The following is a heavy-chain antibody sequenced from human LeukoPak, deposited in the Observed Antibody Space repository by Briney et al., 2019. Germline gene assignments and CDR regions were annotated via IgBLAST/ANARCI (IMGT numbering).Heavy chain of an antibody. V-gene: IGHV4-59*01. D-gene: IGHD6-13*01. J-gene: IGHJ4*02. CDR1: GGSISSYY. Sequence: TSETLSLTCTVSGGSISSYYWSWIRQPPGKGLEWIGYIYYSGTTNYNPSLKSRVTISVDTSKNQFSLKLSSVTAADTAVYYCARGVYIAAAQYGNWGQGTLVTVSS. CDR3: ARGVYIAAAQYGN. CDR2: IYYSGTT.